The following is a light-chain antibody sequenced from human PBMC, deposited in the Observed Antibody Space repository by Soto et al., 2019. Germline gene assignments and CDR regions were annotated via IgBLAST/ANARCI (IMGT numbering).Light chain of an antibody. CDR2: GAS. CDR3: QQYYTTPLT. CDR1: QSVSSSY. J-gene: IGKJ4*01. Sequence: EIVLTHSPGTLSLSPCERATLSFSASQSVSSSYLAWYQQKPGQAPRLLIYGASTRATGIPARFSGSGSGTEFTLTISSLQAEDVAVYYCQQYYTTPLTFGGGTKVDIK. V-gene: IGKV3-20*01.